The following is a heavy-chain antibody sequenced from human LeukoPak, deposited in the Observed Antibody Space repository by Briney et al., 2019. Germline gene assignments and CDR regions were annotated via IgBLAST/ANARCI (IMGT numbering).Heavy chain of an antibody. CDR3: AREYLIAAAGHFDY. Sequence: SETLSLTCTVSGGSVSSGSYYWSWIRQPPGKGLEWIGYIYYSGSTNYNPSLKSRVTISVDTSKNQFSLKLSSVTAADTAVYYCAREYLIAAAGHFDYWGQGTLVTVSS. CDR1: GGSVSSGSYY. V-gene: IGHV4-61*01. D-gene: IGHD6-13*01. CDR2: IYYSGST. J-gene: IGHJ4*02.